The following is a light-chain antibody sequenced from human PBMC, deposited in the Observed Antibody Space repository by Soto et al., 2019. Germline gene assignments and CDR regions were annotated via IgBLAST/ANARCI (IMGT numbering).Light chain of an antibody. CDR3: QQYGSSGT. J-gene: IGKJ1*01. V-gene: IGKV3-20*01. CDR2: GAS. Sequence: EIVLTQSPGTLSLSPGERATLSCRASQSVSNNYLAWYQQKPGQAPRLLIYGASNRATGIPDRFSGSGSGTVVTLIIIRLEADVFAVYYCQQYGSSGTFGQGTQVEI. CDR1: QSVSNNY.